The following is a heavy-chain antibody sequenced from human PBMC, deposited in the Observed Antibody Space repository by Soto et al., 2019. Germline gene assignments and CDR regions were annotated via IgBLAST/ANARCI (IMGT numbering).Heavy chain of an antibody. V-gene: IGHV1-18*04. J-gene: IGHJ3*02. Sequence: ASVKVSCKTSGCTLTNHGINWVRQAPGQGLEWMGWINPYNANTNYAQKLQGRVTMTTDTSTSTAYMDLRSLTSDDTAVYYCARDRVAGIWGDAFDIWGQGTMVTVSS. CDR1: GCTLTNHG. CDR2: INPYNANT. D-gene: IGHD3-16*01. CDR3: ARDRVAGIWGDAFDI.